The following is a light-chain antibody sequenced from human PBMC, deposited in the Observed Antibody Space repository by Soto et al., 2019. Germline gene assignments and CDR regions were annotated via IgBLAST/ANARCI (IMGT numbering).Light chain of an antibody. CDR2: GNI. J-gene: IGLJ2*01. CDR3: QSYDTSLSDSGV. CDR1: SSNIGAGYD. Sequence: QAVVTQPPSVSGAPGQRVTISCTGSSSNIGAGYDVHWYQQLPGTAPKLLIYGNINRPSGVPDRFSGSKSGTSASLAITGLQAEDEADYYCQSYDTSLSDSGVFGGGTQLTVL. V-gene: IGLV1-40*01.